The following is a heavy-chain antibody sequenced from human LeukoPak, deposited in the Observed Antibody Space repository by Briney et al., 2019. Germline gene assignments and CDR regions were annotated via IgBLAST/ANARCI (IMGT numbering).Heavy chain of an antibody. D-gene: IGHD4-17*01. CDR2: ISSSSSYI. CDR3: ARVNSNYGDYLFDY. J-gene: IGHJ4*02. V-gene: IGHV3-21*01. CDR1: GFAFSSFA. Sequence: GGSLGLSCGASGFAFSSFAINWVRQAPGKGRKWVSSISSSSSYIYYADSVKGRFTISRDNAKNSLYLQMNSLRAEDTAVYYCARVNSNYGDYLFDYWGQGTLVTVSS.